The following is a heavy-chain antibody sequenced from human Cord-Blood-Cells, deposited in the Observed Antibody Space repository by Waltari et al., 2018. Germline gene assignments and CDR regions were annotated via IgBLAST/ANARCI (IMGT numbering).Heavy chain of an antibody. CDR1: GGTFSSYA. CDR3: ASSRYNWNSYNWFDP. Sequence: QVQLVQSGAEVKKPGSSVKVSSKASGGTFSSYAISRVRQAPGQGLEWMGGIIPIFGTANYAQKFQGRVTITADESTSTAYMELSSLRSEDTAVYYCASSRYNWNSYNWFDPWGQGTLVTVSS. J-gene: IGHJ5*02. V-gene: IGHV1-69*12. D-gene: IGHD1-7*01. CDR2: IIPIFGTA.